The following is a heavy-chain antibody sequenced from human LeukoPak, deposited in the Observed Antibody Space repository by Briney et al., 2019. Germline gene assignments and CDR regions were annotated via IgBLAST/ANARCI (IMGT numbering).Heavy chain of an antibody. J-gene: IGHJ3*02. CDR1: GGSISIGGYY. CDR2: IYYSGST. CDR3: ARTLRLINAFDI. Sequence: PSQTLSLTCTVSGGSISIGGYYWSWIRQHPGKGLEWIGYIYYSGSTYYNPSLKSRVTISVDTSKNQFSLKLSSVTAADTAVYYCARTLRLINAFDIWGQGTMVTVSS. D-gene: IGHD2-8*01. V-gene: IGHV4-31*03.